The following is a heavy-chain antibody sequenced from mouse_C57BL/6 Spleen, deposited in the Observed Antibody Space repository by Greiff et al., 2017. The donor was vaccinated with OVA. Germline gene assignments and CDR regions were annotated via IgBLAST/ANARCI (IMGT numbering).Heavy chain of an antibody. Sequence: QVQLQQSGAELVMPGASVKLSCKASGYTFTSYWMHWVKQRPGQGLEWIGEIDPSDSYTNYNQKFKGKSTLTVDKSSSTAYMQLSSLTSEDSAVYYCARGYSNFRYFDVWGTGTTVTVSS. V-gene: IGHV1-69*01. D-gene: IGHD2-5*01. CDR3: ARGYSNFRYFDV. CDR2: IDPSDSYT. J-gene: IGHJ1*03. CDR1: GYTFTSYW.